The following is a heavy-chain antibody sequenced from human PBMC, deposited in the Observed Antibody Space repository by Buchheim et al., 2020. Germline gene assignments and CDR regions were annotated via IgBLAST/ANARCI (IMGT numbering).Heavy chain of an antibody. J-gene: IGHJ6*02. CDR1: GYTFSDYY. CDR3: ARVSIRIVRGIYSSSYGMDV. Sequence: QVQLLQSGAELKKPGASVKVSCKASGYTFSDYYIHWVRQAPGQGLEWMGWINPNSGDTHSAQQFQGRVTLTRDTSITTAYLELSRLTSDDTAVYYCARVSIRIVRGIYSSSYGMDVWGQGTT. CDR2: INPNSGDT. D-gene: IGHD3-10*01. V-gene: IGHV1-2*02.